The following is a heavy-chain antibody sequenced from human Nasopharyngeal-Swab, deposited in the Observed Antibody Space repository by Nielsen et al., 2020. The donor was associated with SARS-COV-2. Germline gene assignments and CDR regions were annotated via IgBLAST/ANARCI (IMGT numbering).Heavy chain of an antibody. CDR2: VTWNGVTV. CDR3: TKGRADYSNPSFDN. Sequence: SLKISCAASGFTYDDYSIHWVRQAPGKGLEWVSGVTWNGVTVGYADSVKGRFTISRDNARSSLYLQMDSLRPDDTAFYYCTKGRADYSNPSFDNWGQGTLVTVSS. D-gene: IGHD4-11*01. CDR1: GFTYDDYS. V-gene: IGHV3-9*01. J-gene: IGHJ4*02.